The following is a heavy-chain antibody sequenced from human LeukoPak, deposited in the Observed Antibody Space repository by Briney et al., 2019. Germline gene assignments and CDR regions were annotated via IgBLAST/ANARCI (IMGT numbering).Heavy chain of an antibody. Sequence: GGSLRLSCAASGFSFTSYGMHWVRQAPGKGLEWAAFIQHDGSNKYYGDSVRGRFTISRDNSKNTLYLQMNSLGDEDTAVYYCAPSILGVAPPGGGANYWGQGTLVTVSS. CDR3: APSILGVAPPGGGANY. V-gene: IGHV3-30*02. D-gene: IGHD3-3*01. CDR2: IQHDGSNK. J-gene: IGHJ4*02. CDR1: GFSFTSYG.